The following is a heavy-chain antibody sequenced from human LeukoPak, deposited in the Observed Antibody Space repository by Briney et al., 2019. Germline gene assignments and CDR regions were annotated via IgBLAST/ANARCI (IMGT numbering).Heavy chain of an antibody. Sequence: PGGSLRLSCTASGFIFSTYGMHWVRQAPGKGLEWVAFIRYDGSNKYYADSVKGRFTISRDNSKNTLSLQMNSLRAEDTAMFYCAKDGDYDIFTGYIDYWGQGTLVTVSS. CDR1: GFIFSTYG. J-gene: IGHJ4*02. CDR2: IRYDGSNK. V-gene: IGHV3-30*02. CDR3: AKDGDYDIFTGYIDY. D-gene: IGHD3-9*01.